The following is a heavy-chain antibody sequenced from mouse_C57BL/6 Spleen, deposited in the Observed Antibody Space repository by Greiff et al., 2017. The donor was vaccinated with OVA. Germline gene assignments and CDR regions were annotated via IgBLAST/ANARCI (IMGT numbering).Heavy chain of an antibody. CDR2: FHPYNDDT. CDR3: ARQDYGSRSFAY. J-gene: IGHJ3*01. Sequence: VKLVESGAELVKPGASVKMSCKASGYTFTTYPIEWMKQNHGKSLEWIGNFHPYNDDTKYNEKFKGKATLTVEKSSSTVYLELSRLTSDDSAVYYCARQDYGSRSFAYWGQGTLVTVSA. V-gene: IGHV1-47*01. D-gene: IGHD1-1*01. CDR1: GYTFTTYP.